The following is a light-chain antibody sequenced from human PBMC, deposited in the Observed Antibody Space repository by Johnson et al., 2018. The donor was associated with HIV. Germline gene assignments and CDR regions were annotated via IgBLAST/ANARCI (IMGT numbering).Light chain of an antibody. CDR2: ENN. V-gene: IGLV1-51*01. CDR3: GAWDSSLSAYV. J-gene: IGLJ1*01. CDR1: SSNIGSNF. Sequence: QSVLTQPPSVSAAPGQKVTISCSGSSSNIGSNFVSWYQQLPGTAPKLLIYENNKRPSGIPDRFSGSKSGTSATLGITGLQTGDEADYYCGAWDSSLSAYVFATETKVTVL.